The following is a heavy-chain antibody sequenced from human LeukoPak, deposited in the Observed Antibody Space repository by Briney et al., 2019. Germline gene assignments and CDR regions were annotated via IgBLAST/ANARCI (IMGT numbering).Heavy chain of an antibody. CDR1: GFTFTDYY. D-gene: IGHD2-21*01. V-gene: IGHV3-11*01. Sequence: GGSLRLSCAASGFTFTDYYMSWIRQAPGKGLEWVSYITNSGTTIYYADSVKGRFTISRDNSKNTLYLQMNSLRAEDTAVYYCAKTNYCGGDCYSKNWFDPWGQGTLVTVSS. J-gene: IGHJ5*02. CDR3: AKTNYCGGDCYSKNWFDP. CDR2: ITNSGTTI.